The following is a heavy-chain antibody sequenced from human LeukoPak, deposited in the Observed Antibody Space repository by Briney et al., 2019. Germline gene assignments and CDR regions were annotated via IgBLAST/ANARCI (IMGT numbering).Heavy chain of an antibody. CDR1: GFTFSSYT. J-gene: IGHJ5*02. V-gene: IGHV3-21*01. CDR2: ISSSSSYI. Sequence: PGGSLRLSCAASGFTFSSYTMNWVRQAPGKWLEWVSSISSSSSYIYYADSVKGRFVISRDNAKNSLYLQMNSLRDEDTAIYYCARDSVLDPWGQGTPVTVSS. D-gene: IGHD3-10*01. CDR3: ARDSVLDP.